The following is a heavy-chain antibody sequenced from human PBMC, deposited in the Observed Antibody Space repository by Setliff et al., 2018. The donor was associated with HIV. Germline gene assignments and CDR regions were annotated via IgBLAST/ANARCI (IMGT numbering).Heavy chain of an antibody. J-gene: IGHJ6*04. D-gene: IGHD3-10*01. V-gene: IGHV1-18*01. CDR3: ARGKGVGGVIITGGLDV. CDR1: GYTFSSYG. CDR2: ISAYNGDT. Sequence: ASVKVSCKASGYTFSSYGISWVRQAPGQGPEWVGWISAYNGDTKYAQKLQGRVTMTTDTSTSTAYMELSSLTPEDTAVYYCARGKGVGGVIITGGLDVWGKGTTVTVSS.